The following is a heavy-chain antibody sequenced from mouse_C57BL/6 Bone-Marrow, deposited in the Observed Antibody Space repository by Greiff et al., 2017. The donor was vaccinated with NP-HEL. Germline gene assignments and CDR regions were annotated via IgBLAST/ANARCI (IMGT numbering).Heavy chain of an antibody. V-gene: IGHV1-81*01. D-gene: IGHD1-1*01. J-gene: IGHJ2*01. CDR2: IYPRSGNT. CDR3: ARDGSVSFDY. CDR1: GYTFTSYG. Sequence: VMLVESGAELARPGASVKLSCKASGYTFTSYGISWVKQRTGQGLEWIGEIYPRSGNTYYNEKFKGKATLTADKSSSTAYMELRSLTSEDSAVYFCARDGSVSFDYWGQGTTLTVSS.